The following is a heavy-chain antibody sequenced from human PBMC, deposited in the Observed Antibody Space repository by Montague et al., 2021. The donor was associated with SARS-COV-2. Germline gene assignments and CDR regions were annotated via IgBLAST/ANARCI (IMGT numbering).Heavy chain of an antibody. Sequence: SETLSLTCLVSGDSVFSDSYFWAWMRQSPGMGLAWIGSLFHRGVTLFNLSLKVRLIMSVDTSNDRFSLKLGPARAADKAVYYCASHRVRYFVLTGYSGHFDGWGQGALITVSS. CDR1: GDSVFSDSYF. CDR3: ASHRVRYFVLTGYSGHFDG. D-gene: IGHD3-9*01. CDR2: LFHRGVT. J-gene: IGHJ5*02. V-gene: IGHV4-39*01.